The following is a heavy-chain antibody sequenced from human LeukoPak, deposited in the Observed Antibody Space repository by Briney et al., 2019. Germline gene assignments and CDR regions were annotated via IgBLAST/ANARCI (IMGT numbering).Heavy chain of an antibody. V-gene: IGHV1-69*13. CDR2: IIPIFGTA. CDR3: ARGDSSGYSYYYYYYYMDV. Sequence: ASVKVSCKASGGTFSNYVISWVRQAPGQGLEWMGGIIPIFGTANYAQKFQGRVTITADESTSTAYMELSSLRSEDTAVYYCARGDSSGYSYYYYYYYMDVWGKGTTVTISS. D-gene: IGHD3-22*01. CDR1: GGTFSNYV. J-gene: IGHJ6*03.